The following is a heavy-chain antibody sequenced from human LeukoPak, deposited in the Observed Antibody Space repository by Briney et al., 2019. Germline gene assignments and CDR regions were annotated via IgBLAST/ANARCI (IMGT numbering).Heavy chain of an antibody. CDR1: GYTFTSYA. V-gene: IGHV7-4-1*02. D-gene: IGHD5-12*01. CDR3: VWRMVATSGGPSFGLDY. CDR2: INTNTGNP. J-gene: IGHJ4*02. Sequence: GASVKVSCKASGYTFTSYAMNWVRQAPGQGLEWMGWINTNTGNPTYAQGFTGRFVFSLDTSVSTAYLQISSLKAEDTAVYYCVWRMVATSGGPSFGLDYWGQGTLVTVSS.